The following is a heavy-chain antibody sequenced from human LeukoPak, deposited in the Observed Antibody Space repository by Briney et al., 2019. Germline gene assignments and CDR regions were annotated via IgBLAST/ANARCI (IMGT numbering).Heavy chain of an antibody. CDR2: MNQDGSAK. D-gene: IGHD3-16*01. Sequence: GGSLRLSCAASGFTFSDSWMSWVRQAPGKGLEWVANMNQDGSAKGYVDSVKGRFTISRDNARNSLYLQMSSLRPEDTAVYYCVTYTHWVAGDVWGQGTTVTVSS. CDR3: VTYTHWVAGDV. V-gene: IGHV3-7*01. CDR1: GFTFSDSW. J-gene: IGHJ6*02.